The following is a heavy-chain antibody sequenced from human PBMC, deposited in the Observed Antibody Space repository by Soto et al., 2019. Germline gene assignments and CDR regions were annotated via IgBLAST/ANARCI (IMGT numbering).Heavy chain of an antibody. D-gene: IGHD2-8*02. V-gene: IGHV3-48*01. CDR3: ARSGYFDY. CDR1: GFSFSTYS. J-gene: IGHJ4*02. Sequence: GGSLRLSCAASGFSFSTYSMNWVRQAPGKGLEWVSYISSTGNTIYYPDSVKGRFTISRDTAKKSLYLQMNSLRAEDTAVYYCARSGYFDYWGQGTLVTVSS. CDR2: ISSTGNTI.